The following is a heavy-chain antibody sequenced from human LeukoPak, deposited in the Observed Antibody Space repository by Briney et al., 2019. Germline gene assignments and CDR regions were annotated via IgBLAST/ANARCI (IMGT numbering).Heavy chain of an antibody. CDR3: ARDCSSLMVRGALDV. CDR1: GYTFFNYG. CDR2: INTYNGHT. V-gene: IGHV1-18*01. Sequence: ASVKASCKASGYTFFNYGISWVRQAPGQGLEWMGWINTYNGHTTYTQDFQGRLTMTADASTTTAYMELRRLTSDDTAVYYCARDCSSLMVRGALDVWGQGTTVTVSS. J-gene: IGHJ6*02. D-gene: IGHD3-10*01.